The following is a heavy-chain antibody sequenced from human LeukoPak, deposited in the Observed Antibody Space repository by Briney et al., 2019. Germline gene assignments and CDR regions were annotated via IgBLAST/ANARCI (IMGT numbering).Heavy chain of an antibody. V-gene: IGHV3-74*01. CDR3: TRGLLGIDY. Sequence: PGGSLRLSCAASGFTFSAYWMHWVRQAPGKGLLWVSHINTDGSSTNYADSVKGRFTISRDNARNTLYLQMNSLRAEDTAVYYCTRGLLGIDYWGQGTLVTVSS. J-gene: IGHJ4*02. D-gene: IGHD2-8*02. CDR1: GFTFSAYW. CDR2: INTDGSST.